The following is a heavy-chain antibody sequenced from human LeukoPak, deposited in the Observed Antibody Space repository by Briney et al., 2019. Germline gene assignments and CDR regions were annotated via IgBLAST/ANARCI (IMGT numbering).Heavy chain of an antibody. V-gene: IGHV3-23*01. Sequence: GGSLRLSCAASGFTLTNFAMSWVRQAPGKGLEWVSVIVGSDAGNYYADSVKGRFTISRDNSKNTLYLQMGSLRGEDTAVYYCAKASGYCGSTACYVMDVWGQGTTVTVSS. J-gene: IGHJ6*02. CDR1: GFTLTNFA. D-gene: IGHD2-2*01. CDR2: IVGSDAGN. CDR3: AKASGYCGSTACYVMDV.